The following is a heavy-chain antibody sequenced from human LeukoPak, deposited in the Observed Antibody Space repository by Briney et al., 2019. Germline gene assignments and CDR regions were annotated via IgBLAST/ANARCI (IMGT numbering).Heavy chain of an antibody. Sequence: GGSLRLSCTASGFTFNNYAMSWVRQAPGKGLEWVSASSASGDSPYYADSVKGRFTISRDNPKNTLDLQMNSLRVEDTAVYYCAKGVYGSGSYREYFEQWGQGTLVTVSS. V-gene: IGHV3-23*01. D-gene: IGHD3-10*01. CDR2: SSASGDSP. J-gene: IGHJ1*01. CDR1: GFTFNNYA. CDR3: AKGVYGSGSYREYFEQ.